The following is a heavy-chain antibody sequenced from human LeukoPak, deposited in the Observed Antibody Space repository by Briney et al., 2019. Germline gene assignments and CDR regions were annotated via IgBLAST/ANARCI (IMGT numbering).Heavy chain of an antibody. Sequence: ASLKVSCKASGYTFSGYYIHWVRQAPGQGLEWMGWINPNSGGTNYAQKFQGRVTMTRDTSISTAYMELSRLRSDDTAVYYCARDNGYYDFLFDYWGQGTLVTVSS. CDR1: GYTFSGYY. D-gene: IGHD3-3*01. CDR2: INPNSGGT. CDR3: ARDNGYYDFLFDY. V-gene: IGHV1-2*02. J-gene: IGHJ4*02.